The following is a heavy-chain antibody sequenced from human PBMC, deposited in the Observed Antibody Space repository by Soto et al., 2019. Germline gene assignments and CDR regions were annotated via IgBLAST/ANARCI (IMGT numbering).Heavy chain of an antibody. Sequence: QVQLVQSGAEVKKPGSSVKVSCKASGGTFSSYAISWVRQAPGQGLEWMGGIIPIFGTANYAQKFQGRVTITADKSTSTAYMELSSLRSEDTAVYYCARAAPRITMIVVVMYDAFDIWGQGTMVTVSS. J-gene: IGHJ3*02. CDR1: GGTFSSYA. V-gene: IGHV1-69*06. CDR2: IIPIFGTA. D-gene: IGHD3-22*01. CDR3: ARAAPRITMIVVVMYDAFDI.